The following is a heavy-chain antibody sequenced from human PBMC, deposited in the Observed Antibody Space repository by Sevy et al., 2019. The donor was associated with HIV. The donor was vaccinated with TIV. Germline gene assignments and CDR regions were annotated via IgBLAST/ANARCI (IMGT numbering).Heavy chain of an antibody. CDR1: GFTFSSYA. CDR3: AKDPALIWYGRFDY. Sequence: GGSLRLSCAASGFTFSSYAMSWVRQAPGKGLEWVSAISGSGGSTYYADSVKGRFTIPRDNSKNTLYLQMNSLRAEDTAVYYCAKDPALIWYGRFDYWGQGTLVTVSS. V-gene: IGHV3-23*01. CDR2: ISGSGGST. J-gene: IGHJ4*02. D-gene: IGHD6-13*01.